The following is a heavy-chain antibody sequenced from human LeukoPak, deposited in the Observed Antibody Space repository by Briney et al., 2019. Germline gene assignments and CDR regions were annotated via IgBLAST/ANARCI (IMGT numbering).Heavy chain of an antibody. CDR3: ARQDRNYYDSSGYYRGGEFDY. CDR1: GGSISSGDYY. D-gene: IGHD3-22*01. CDR2: IYYSGST. Sequence: SETLSLTCTVSGGSISSGDYYWGWIRQPPGKGLEWIGSIYYSGSTYYNPSLKSRVTISVGTSKNQFSLKLSSVTAADTAVYYCARQDRNYYDSSGYYRGGEFDYWGQGTLVTVSS. J-gene: IGHJ4*02. V-gene: IGHV4-39*01.